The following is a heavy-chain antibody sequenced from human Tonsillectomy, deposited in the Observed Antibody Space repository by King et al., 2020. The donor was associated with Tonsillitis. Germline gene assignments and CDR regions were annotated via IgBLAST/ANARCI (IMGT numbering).Heavy chain of an antibody. CDR3: ARGLSQDFYDSSGYFPGSFDY. D-gene: IGHD3-22*01. Sequence: QNQLVQSGAEVKKPGASVKVSCKVSGYTLTEFSMHWVRQAPGKGLEWMGGFNPEDGETIYAQKFQGRVTMTEDTSTDTAYMELSSLRSEDTAVYYCARGLSQDFYDSSGYFPGSFDYWGQGTLVTVSS. CDR1: GYTLTEFS. V-gene: IGHV1-24*01. J-gene: IGHJ4*02. CDR2: FNPEDGET.